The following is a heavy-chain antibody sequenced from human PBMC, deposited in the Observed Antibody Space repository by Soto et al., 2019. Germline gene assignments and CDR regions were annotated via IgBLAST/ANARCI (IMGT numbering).Heavy chain of an antibody. V-gene: IGHV1-18*01. Sequence: ASVKVSCKASGYTFSKYGISWVRQAPGQGLEYMGWISGYIDNTNYAQKLQGRVTLTTDTSTSTAYMELRSLRSDDTAVYYCARGDIVVVVAASKVDDAFDIWGQGTMVTVSS. CDR3: ARGDIVVVVAASKVDDAFDI. CDR2: ISGYIDNT. D-gene: IGHD2-15*01. J-gene: IGHJ3*02. CDR1: GYTFSKYG.